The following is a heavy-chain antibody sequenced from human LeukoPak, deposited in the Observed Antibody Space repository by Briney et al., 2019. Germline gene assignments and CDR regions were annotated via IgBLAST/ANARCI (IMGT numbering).Heavy chain of an antibody. CDR3: ATRPIVGAHG. CDR2: INPSGGST. J-gene: IGHJ4*02. CDR1: GYTFTSNY. D-gene: IGHD1-26*01. V-gene: IGHV1-46*01. Sequence: GASVKFSCKASGYTFTSNYIHWVRQAPGQGLEWMGIINPSGGSTSYAQKFQGRVTMTRDTSTSTVYMELSSLRSEDTAVYYCATRPIVGAHGWGQGTLVTVSS.